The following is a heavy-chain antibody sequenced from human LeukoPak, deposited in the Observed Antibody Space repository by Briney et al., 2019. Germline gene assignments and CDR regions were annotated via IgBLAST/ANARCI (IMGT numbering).Heavy chain of an antibody. D-gene: IGHD3-22*01. CDR3: ASRYYYDSSGLYYYMDV. CDR2: INPIFGTA. Sequence: GASVKVSCKASGGTFSSYAISWVRQAPGQGVEWMGGINPIFGTANYAQKFQGRVTITADESTSTAYMELSSLRSEDTAVYYCASRYYYDSSGLYYYMDVWGKGTTVTVSS. CDR1: GGTFSSYA. V-gene: IGHV1-69*13. J-gene: IGHJ6*03.